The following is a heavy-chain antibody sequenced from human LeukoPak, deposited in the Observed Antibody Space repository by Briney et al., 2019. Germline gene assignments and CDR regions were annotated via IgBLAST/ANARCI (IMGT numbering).Heavy chain of an antibody. CDR1: GFTFSSYW. CDR2: INSDGSST. V-gene: IGHV3-74*01. Sequence: PGGSLRLSCAASGFTFSSYWMHWVRQAPGKGLVCVSRINSDGSSTSYADSVKGRFTISRDSAKNTLYLQMNSLRAEDTAVYYCARGAQRAYDAFDIWGQGTMVTVSS. D-gene: IGHD2-21*01. CDR3: ARGAQRAYDAFDI. J-gene: IGHJ3*02.